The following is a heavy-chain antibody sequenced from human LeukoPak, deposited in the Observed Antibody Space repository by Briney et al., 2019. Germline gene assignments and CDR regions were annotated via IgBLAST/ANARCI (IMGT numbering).Heavy chain of an antibody. CDR1: GHTFTNYG. V-gene: IGHV1-2*02. Sequence: ASVKVSCKAPGHTFTNYGIGWVRQAPGQGLEWMGWINPNSGGTNYAQKFQGRVTMTRDTSISTAYMELSRLRSDDTAVYYCAKTPKYSGDAFDIWGQGTMVTVSS. J-gene: IGHJ3*02. D-gene: IGHD2-15*01. CDR2: INPNSGGT. CDR3: AKTPKYSGDAFDI.